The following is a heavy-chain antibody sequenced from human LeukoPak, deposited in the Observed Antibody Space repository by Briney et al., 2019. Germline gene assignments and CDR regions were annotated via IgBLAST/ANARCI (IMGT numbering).Heavy chain of an antibody. Sequence: SETLSLTCTVSGGSISSSSYYWGWIRQPPGKGLEWIGTIHYSGSTYYNTSLKSRVTISVDTSRNQFSLKLRSVTAADTAVYYCARDHQGTYFDFWSGSKANNYYYMDVWGKGTTVTVSS. D-gene: IGHD3-3*01. J-gene: IGHJ6*03. CDR1: GGSISSSSYY. CDR3: ARDHQGTYFDFWSGSKANNYYYMDV. CDR2: IHYSGST. V-gene: IGHV4-39*07.